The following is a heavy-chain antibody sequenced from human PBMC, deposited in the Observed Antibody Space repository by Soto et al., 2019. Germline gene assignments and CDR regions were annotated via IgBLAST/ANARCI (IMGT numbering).Heavy chain of an antibody. V-gene: IGHV4-61*03. D-gene: IGHD2-21*02. CDR2: IYYNGRT. CDR3: ARGGAYCGGDCSPHYPDY. Sequence: SETLSLTCTVSGGSVSSGSYYWSWIRQPPGKGLEWIGYIYYNGRTNYNPSLKSRVTLSADTSKNHFSLKLNSVTAADTAVYSCARGGAYCGGDCSPHYPDYWGHGTLVTVSS. J-gene: IGHJ4*01. CDR1: GGSVSSGSYY.